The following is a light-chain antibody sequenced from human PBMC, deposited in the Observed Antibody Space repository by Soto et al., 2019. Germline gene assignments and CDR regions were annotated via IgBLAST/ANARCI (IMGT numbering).Light chain of an antibody. CDR1: RSIERY. CDR3: QPTYTVPYT. Sequence: DIQMTQSPSSLSASVGDRVTITCRASRSIERYLNWYQQKSGKAPKFLMYATSHLQSGVPSRFSGSGSGTEFTLTISGLQPEDFGSYYCQPTYTVPYTFGQGTKLEIE. V-gene: IGKV1-39*01. J-gene: IGKJ2*01. CDR2: ATS.